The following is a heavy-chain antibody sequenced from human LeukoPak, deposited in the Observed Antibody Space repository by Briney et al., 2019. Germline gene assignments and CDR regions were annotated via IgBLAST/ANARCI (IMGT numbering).Heavy chain of an antibody. CDR2: IYHSGST. CDR1: GGSISSYNW. V-gene: IGHV4-4*02. Sequence: SGTLSLTCVVSGGSISSYNWWSWVRQPPGKGLEWIGEIYHSGSTNYSPSLKSRVTISVDTSKNRFSLKLSSVTAADTAVYYCARHGGTRVTLVEVYYFDYWGQGTLVTVSS. J-gene: IGHJ4*02. D-gene: IGHD4-11*01. CDR3: ARHGGTRVTLVEVYYFDY.